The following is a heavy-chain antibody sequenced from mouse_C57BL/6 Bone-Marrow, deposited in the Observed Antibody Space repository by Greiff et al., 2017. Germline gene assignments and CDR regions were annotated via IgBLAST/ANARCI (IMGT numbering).Heavy chain of an antibody. Sequence: EVKLMESGGGLVQPKGSLKLSCAASGFTFNTSALHWVRQAPGKGLEWVARLRSKSSNYATYYADSVKDRFTISRDDTQSMLYLQMNNLKTEDTAMYYCVRSAYPVAMDYWGQGTTVTVSS. V-gene: IGHV10-3*01. CDR2: LRSKSSNYAT. CDR3: VRSAYPVAMDY. D-gene: IGHD2-10*01. J-gene: IGHJ4*01. CDR1: GFTFNTSA.